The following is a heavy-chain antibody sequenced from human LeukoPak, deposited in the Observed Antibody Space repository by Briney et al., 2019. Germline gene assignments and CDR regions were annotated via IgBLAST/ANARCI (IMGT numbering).Heavy chain of an antibody. CDR1: GFSFSNHY. J-gene: IGHJ4*02. CDR3: TRVIVAVPGYFDYFDF. Sequence: GGSLRLSCATSGFSFSNHYMRWIRQAPGKGLEWVANINEDGSNKWHLGSVKGRFTVSRDNARNALYLQMNSLRVEDTAVYYCTRVIVAVPGYFDYFDFWGQGALVTVSS. CDR2: INEDGSNK. V-gene: IGHV3-7*01. D-gene: IGHD6-19*01.